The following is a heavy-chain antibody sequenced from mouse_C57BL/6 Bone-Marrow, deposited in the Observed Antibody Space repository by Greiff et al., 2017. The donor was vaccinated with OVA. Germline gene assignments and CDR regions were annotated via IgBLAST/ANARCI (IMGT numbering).Heavy chain of an antibody. Sequence: VQLQQSGAELARPGASVKMSCKASGYTFTSYTMHWVKQRHGQGLEWIGYINPSSGYTKYNKKFKDKATLTADKSSRTVYMQLLSLSSAASAVYYCSRKDWAYYYAMDYWGPGTSVTVSS. CDR1: GYTFTSYT. D-gene: IGHD4-1*01. V-gene: IGHV1-4*01. CDR2: INPSSGYT. J-gene: IGHJ4*01. CDR3: SRKDWAYYYAMDY.